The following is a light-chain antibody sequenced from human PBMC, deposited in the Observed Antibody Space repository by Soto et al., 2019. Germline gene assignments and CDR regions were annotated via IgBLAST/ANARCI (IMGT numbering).Light chain of an antibody. J-gene: IGKJ1*01. CDR3: QQYAGSST. Sequence: EIVMTQSPATLSVSPGERATLSCRASQSVSSNLAWYQQKPGQAPRLLIYGASTRATGIPARFSGSGSGTEFTLTISRLEPEDFAVYYCQQYAGSSTFGQGTKVDIK. V-gene: IGKV3-15*01. CDR1: QSVSSN. CDR2: GAS.